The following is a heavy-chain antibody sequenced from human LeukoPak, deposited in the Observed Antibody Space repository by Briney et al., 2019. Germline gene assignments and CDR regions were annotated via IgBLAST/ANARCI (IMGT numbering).Heavy chain of an antibody. CDR3: AKSPKHPPYFGVVIPAAFGFDY. CDR2: IYTSGRP. V-gene: IGHV4-4*07. CDR1: GGSISSYY. D-gene: IGHD3-3*01. J-gene: IGHJ4*02. Sequence: NPSETLSLTCTVSGGSISSYYWSWIRQPAGKGLEWIGRIYTSGRPAYNSSLESRLTISIDKSKNQFYLKLTSVTAADTAVYYCAKSPKHPPYFGVVIPAAFGFDYWGQGTLVTVSS.